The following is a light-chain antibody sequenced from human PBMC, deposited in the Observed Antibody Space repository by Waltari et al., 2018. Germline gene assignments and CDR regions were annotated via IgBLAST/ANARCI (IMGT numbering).Light chain of an antibody. CDR3: SSRSSRITLI. CDR2: DIN. V-gene: IGLV2-14*03. Sequence: QSALTQPASVSGSLGQSITISCSGTSSDIGGYSYVSWFRQLPGQVPPLIIYDINTRPSELSAGLSASRSRHTATLTISGLQAQDEAHYFCSSRSSRITLIFGGGTKLTVL. CDR1: SSDIGGYSY. J-gene: IGLJ2*01.